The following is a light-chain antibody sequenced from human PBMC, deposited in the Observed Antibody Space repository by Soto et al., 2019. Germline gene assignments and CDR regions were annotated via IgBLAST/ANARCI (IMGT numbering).Light chain of an antibody. V-gene: IGLV1-44*01. CDR2: SNN. CDR3: AAWDDSLDGPV. CDR1: SSNIGSNT. J-gene: IGLJ3*02. Sequence: QSVLTQPPSASGAPGQRVTISCSGSSSNIGSNTVNWYQQFPGTAPRVLMYSNNQRPSGVPDRFSGSKSGTSVFLAISGLQSDDEADYDCAAWDDSLDGPVFGGGTQLTVL.